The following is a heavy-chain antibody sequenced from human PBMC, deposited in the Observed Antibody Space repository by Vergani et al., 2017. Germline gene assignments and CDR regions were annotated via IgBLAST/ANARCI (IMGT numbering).Heavy chain of an antibody. Sequence: VQLVESGGGVVQPGRSLRLSCAASGFTFSSYSMNWVRQAPGKGLEWVSSISSSSSYIYYADSVKGRFTISRDNAKNSLYLQMNSLRAEDTAVYYCARDDHPTYDYWGQGTLVTVSS. CDR2: ISSSSSYI. J-gene: IGHJ4*02. CDR1: GFTFSSYS. V-gene: IGHV3-21*01. CDR3: ARDDHPTYDY.